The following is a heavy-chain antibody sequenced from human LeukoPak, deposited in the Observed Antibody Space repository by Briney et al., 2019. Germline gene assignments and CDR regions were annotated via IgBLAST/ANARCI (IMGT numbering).Heavy chain of an antibody. CDR1: GYTFTSCD. D-gene: IGHD5/OR15-5a*01. V-gene: IGHV1-8*01. Sequence: GASVKVSCKASGYTFTSCDINWVRQATGQGLEWMGWMNPNSGNTGYAQKFQGRVTMTRNTSISTAYMELSSLRSEDTAVYYCARVPASTAECLNWGQGTLVTVSS. CDR3: ARVPASTAECLN. J-gene: IGHJ4*02. CDR2: MNPNSGNT.